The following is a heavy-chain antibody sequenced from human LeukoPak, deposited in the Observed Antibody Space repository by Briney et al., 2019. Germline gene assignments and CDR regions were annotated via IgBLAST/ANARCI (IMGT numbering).Heavy chain of an antibody. CDR3: AIAYSSLGYFDY. CDR1: GFTFSSYA. Sequence: TGASLRLSCAASGFTFSSYAMSWVRQAPGKGLEWVSAISGSGGSTYYADSVKGRFTISRDNSKNTLYLQMNSLRAEDTAVYYCAIAYSSLGYFDYWGQGTLVTVSS. V-gene: IGHV3-23*01. J-gene: IGHJ4*02. D-gene: IGHD6-13*01. CDR2: ISGSGGST.